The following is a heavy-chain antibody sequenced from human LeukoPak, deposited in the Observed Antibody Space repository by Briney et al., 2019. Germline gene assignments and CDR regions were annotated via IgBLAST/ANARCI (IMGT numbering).Heavy chain of an antibody. D-gene: IGHD3-22*01. Sequence: SVKVSCKASGGTFSSYAISWVRQATGQGPEWMGGIIPIFGTANYAQKFQGRVTITADKSTSTAYMELSSLRSEDTAVYYCARGQIVVVSSGMDVWGKGTTVTVSS. CDR2: IIPIFGTA. V-gene: IGHV1-69*06. CDR1: GGTFSSYA. J-gene: IGHJ6*04. CDR3: ARGQIVVVSSGMDV.